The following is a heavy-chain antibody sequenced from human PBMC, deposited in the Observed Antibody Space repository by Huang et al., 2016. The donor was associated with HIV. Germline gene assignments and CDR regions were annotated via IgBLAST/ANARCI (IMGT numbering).Heavy chain of an antibody. D-gene: IGHD6-13*01. J-gene: IGHJ4*02. V-gene: IGHV3-30*18. CDR3: AKGPMGGDSSSSGYAY. Sequence: QVQLVESGGGVVQPGRSLRLSCAASGFTFSSYGMHWVRQAPGKGLGWVAVISYDGSNKYYGDSLKGRFTISRDNSKNTLYLQMNSLRAEDTAVYYCAKGPMGGDSSSSGYAYWGQGTLVTVSS. CDR2: ISYDGSNK. CDR1: GFTFSSYG.